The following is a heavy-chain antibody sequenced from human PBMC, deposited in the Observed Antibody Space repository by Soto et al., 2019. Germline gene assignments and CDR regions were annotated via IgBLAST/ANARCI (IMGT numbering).Heavy chain of an antibody. J-gene: IGHJ4*02. V-gene: IGHV3-23*01. Sequence: PGGSLRLSCAASGFTFSSYSMSWVRQAPGKGLEWVSGFRTGGDDGTTYYADSVKGRFTISRDNSKNTLFLQMNSLRAEDTAIYYCAKKVNSGPGSHYFDYWGQGTLVTVSS. CDR2: FRTGGDDGTT. CDR1: GFTFSSYS. CDR3: AKKVNSGPGSHYFDY. D-gene: IGHD3-10*01.